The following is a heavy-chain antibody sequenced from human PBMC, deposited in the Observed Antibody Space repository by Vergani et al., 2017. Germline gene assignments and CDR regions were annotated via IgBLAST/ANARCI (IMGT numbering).Heavy chain of an antibody. CDR2: IYTRGST. D-gene: IGHD3-22*01. CDR3: ARDGVYYDSSGYYSADACDI. Sequence: QVQLQESGPGLVKPSQTLSLTCTVSGGSLSSGSYYWSWLRQPAGKGREWIGRIYTRGSTNYNPSLERRVTQSVDSSKNQFSLELSSVTAADTAVYYCARDGVYYDSSGYYSADACDIWGQGTMVTVSS. CDR1: GGSLSSGSYY. J-gene: IGHJ3*02. V-gene: IGHV4-61*02.